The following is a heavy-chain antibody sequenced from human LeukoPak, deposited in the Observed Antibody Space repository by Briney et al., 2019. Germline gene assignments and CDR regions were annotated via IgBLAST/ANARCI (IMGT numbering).Heavy chain of an antibody. CDR2: ISSSSSAL. J-gene: IGHJ3*02. V-gene: IGHV3-48*01. CDR3: ARPITGTTSRDALDI. Sequence: AGGSLRLSCAASGFTFSYYSMNWVRQAPGKGLEWVSYISSSSSALYYADSVKGRFTISRDNAKNSLYLQMNSLRAEDTAVYYCARPITGTTSRDALDIWGQGTMVTVSS. CDR1: GFTFSYYS. D-gene: IGHD1-7*01.